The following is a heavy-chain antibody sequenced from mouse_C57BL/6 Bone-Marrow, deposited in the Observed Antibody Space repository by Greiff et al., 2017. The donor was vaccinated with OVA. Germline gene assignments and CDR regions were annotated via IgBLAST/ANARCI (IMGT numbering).Heavy chain of an antibody. D-gene: IGHD1-1*02. V-gene: IGHV14-4*01. CDR2: IDPENGDT. CDR1: GFNIKDDY. J-gene: IGHJ2*01. Sequence: VQLQQSGAELVRPGASVKLSCTASGFNIKDDYMHWVKQRPEQGLEWIGWIDPENGDTEYASKFQGKATITADTSSNTAYLQLSSLTYEDTGVYYCTCSGNFDYWGQGTTLTVSS. CDR3: TCSGNFDY.